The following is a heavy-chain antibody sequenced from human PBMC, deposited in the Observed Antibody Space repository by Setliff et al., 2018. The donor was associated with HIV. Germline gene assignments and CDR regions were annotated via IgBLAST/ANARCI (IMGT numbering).Heavy chain of an antibody. Sequence: SVKVSCKASGGTFSSYAITWVRQAPGQGLEWMGGIIPLHGIANYIQNFQGRVTITADESTSTAYMELSSLRSEDTAVYYCATNREMATINYYYYYMDVWGTGTTVTVSS. J-gene: IGHJ6*03. CDR2: IIPLHGIA. V-gene: IGHV1-69*10. CDR3: ATNREMATINYYYYYMDV. D-gene: IGHD5-12*01. CDR1: GGTFSSYA.